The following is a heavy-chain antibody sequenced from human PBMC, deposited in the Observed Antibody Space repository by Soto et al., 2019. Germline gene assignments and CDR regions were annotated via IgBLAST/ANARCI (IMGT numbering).Heavy chain of an antibody. J-gene: IGHJ6*02. CDR2: ISSSAGTI. Sequence: QVQLVESGGGLVKPGGSLRLSCAASGLTFSDHYMTWIRQAPGKGLEWISYISSSAGTIYYADPVKGRFTISRDNAKNSLYLQLTNLRAEDTAVYYCARAPYFASGTYYYYALDVWGQGTTVTVSS. D-gene: IGHD3-10*01. CDR1: GLTFSDHY. CDR3: ARAPYFASGTYYYYALDV. V-gene: IGHV3-11*01.